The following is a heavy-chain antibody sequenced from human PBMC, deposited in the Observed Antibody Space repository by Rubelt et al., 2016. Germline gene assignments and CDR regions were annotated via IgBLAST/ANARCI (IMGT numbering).Heavy chain of an antibody. CDR2: IYYTGST. V-gene: IGHV4-39*07. J-gene: IGHJ2*01. CDR3: ARLGYQTYWYFDL. Sequence: QVQLQESGPGLVKPSGTLSLTCTVSGGSISSGTDYWGWIRQPPGKGLEWIGSIYYTGSTYYNSSLKSRVTISLDMSKKYFSLKLSSGTAADTAVYYCARLGYQTYWYFDLWGRGTLVTVSS. D-gene: IGHD5-12*01. CDR1: GGSISSGTDY.